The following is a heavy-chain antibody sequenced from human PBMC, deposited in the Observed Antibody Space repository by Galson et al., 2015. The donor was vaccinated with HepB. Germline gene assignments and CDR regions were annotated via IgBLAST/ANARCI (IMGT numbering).Heavy chain of an antibody. CDR1: GYTFTGYY. Sequence: SVKVSCKASGYTFTGYYMHWVRQAPGQGLEWMGWINPNSGGTNYAQKFQGRVTMTRDTSISTAYMELSRLRSDDTAVYYCARGYYYDSSGSRYAFDIWGQGTMVTVSS. CDR3: ARGYYYDSSGSRYAFDI. D-gene: IGHD3-22*01. J-gene: IGHJ3*02. CDR2: INPNSGGT. V-gene: IGHV1-2*02.